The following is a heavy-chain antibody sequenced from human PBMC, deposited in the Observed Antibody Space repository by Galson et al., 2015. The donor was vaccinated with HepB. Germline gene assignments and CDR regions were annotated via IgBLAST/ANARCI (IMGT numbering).Heavy chain of an antibody. V-gene: IGHV5-51*01. CDR3: AITPPWGAAAGTLNAFDI. J-gene: IGHJ3*02. D-gene: IGHD6-13*01. CDR1: GYSFTSYW. CDR2: IYPGDSDT. Sequence: QSGAEVKKPGESLKISCTGSGYSFTSYWIGWVRQMPGKGLEWMGIIYPGDSDTRYSPSFQGQVTISADKSISTAYLQWSSLKASDTAMYYCAITPPWGAAAGTLNAFDIWGQGTMVTVSS.